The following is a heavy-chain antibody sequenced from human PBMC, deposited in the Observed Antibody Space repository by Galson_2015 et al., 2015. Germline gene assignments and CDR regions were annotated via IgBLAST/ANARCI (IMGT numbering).Heavy chain of an antibody. Sequence: SLRLSCAASGFTFSSFGIHWVRQAPGKGLEWVAFIWDDGSNKYYADSVKGRFTISGDNSKSTLYLQMNSLRAEDTAVFYCARGPITLVRGNFGMDVWGQGTTVTVSS. J-gene: IGHJ6*02. CDR2: IWDDGSNK. D-gene: IGHD3-10*01. CDR3: ARGPITLVRGNFGMDV. CDR1: GFTFSSFG. V-gene: IGHV3-33*01.